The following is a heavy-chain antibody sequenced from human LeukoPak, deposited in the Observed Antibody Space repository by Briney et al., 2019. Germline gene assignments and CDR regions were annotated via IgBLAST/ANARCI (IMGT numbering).Heavy chain of an antibody. CDR1: GFTFTNYA. Sequence: GGSLRLSCAASGFTFTNYAMSWVRQAPGKGLEWVSAISGSGGSTYYADSVKGRFTISRDNSKNTLYLQMNSLRAEDTAVYYCAKDLEMATIRDAFDIWGQGTMVTVSS. J-gene: IGHJ3*02. D-gene: IGHD5-24*01. CDR3: AKDLEMATIRDAFDI. V-gene: IGHV3-23*01. CDR2: ISGSGGST.